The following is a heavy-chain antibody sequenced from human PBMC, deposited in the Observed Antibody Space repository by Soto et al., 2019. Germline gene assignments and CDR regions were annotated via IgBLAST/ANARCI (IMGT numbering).Heavy chain of an antibody. J-gene: IGHJ4*02. V-gene: IGHV4-59*08. Sequence: PSETLSLTCSVSGGSISIYYWSWIRQSPGKGLEWIGYIYYSGSTYYNPSLKSRVTISVDTSENQFSLKLTSVTAADTAVYYCARHLGTSSFDFWGQGTLVTVS. D-gene: IGHD2-2*01. CDR3: ARHLGTSSFDF. CDR1: GGSISIYY. CDR2: IYYSGST.